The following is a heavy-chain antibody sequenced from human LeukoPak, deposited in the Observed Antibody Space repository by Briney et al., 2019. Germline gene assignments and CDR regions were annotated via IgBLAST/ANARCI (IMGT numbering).Heavy chain of an antibody. J-gene: IGHJ5*02. V-gene: IGHV3-11*04. Sequence: GGSLRLSCAASGFTFSDYYMSWIRQAPGKGLEWVSYISSSGSTIYYADSVKGRFTISRDNAKNSLYLQMNSLRAEDTAVYYCARAYLGLANNWFDPWGQGTLVTVSS. CDR1: GFTFSDYY. CDR2: ISSSGSTI. CDR3: ARAYLGLANNWFDP. D-gene: IGHD7-27*01.